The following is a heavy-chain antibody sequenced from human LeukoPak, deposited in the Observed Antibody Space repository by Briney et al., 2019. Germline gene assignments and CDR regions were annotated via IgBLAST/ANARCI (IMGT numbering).Heavy chain of an antibody. CDR2: ISTYNGDT. D-gene: IGHD6-19*01. Sequence: ASVKGSCKASGYTFKNYGISWVRQAPGQGLEWMGWISTYNGDTKHAQKVQGRLTLTADASTSTAYMELRGLRSDDTAVYYCARDPSNTSGWYIRFDFWGQGTLVTVSS. J-gene: IGHJ5*01. V-gene: IGHV1-18*04. CDR1: GYTFKNYG. CDR3: ARDPSNTSGWYIRFDF.